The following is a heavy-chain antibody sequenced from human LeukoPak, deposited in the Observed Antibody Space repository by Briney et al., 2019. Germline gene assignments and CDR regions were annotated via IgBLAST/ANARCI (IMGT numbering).Heavy chain of an antibody. D-gene: IGHD3-10*01. CDR3: ARGGKGSGSYYNPPLFNWFDP. CDR2: INHRGST. CDR1: GGSFSGYY. V-gene: IGHV4-34*01. J-gene: IGHJ5*02. Sequence: SETLSLTCAVYGGSFSGYYWSWIRQPPGKGLEWIGEINHRGSTNYNPSLKSRVTISVDTSKNQFSLKLSSVTAADTAVYYCARGGKGSGSYYNPPLFNWFDPWGQGTLVTVSS.